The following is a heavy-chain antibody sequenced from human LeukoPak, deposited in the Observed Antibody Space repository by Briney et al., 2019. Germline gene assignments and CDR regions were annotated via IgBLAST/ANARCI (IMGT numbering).Heavy chain of an antibody. D-gene: IGHD3-3*01. CDR1: GGSFSGYY. J-gene: IGHJ4*02. Sequence: PSETLSLTCDVYGGSFSGYYWSWIRQPPGKGLEWIGEINHSGSTNYNPSLKSRVTISVDTSKNQFSLKLSSVTAADTAVYYCTNYDFWSGYHRWGQGTLVTVSS. CDR3: TNYDFWSGYHR. CDR2: INHSGST. V-gene: IGHV4-34*03.